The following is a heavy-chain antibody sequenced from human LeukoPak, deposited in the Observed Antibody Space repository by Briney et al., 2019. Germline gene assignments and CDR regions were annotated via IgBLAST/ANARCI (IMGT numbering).Heavy chain of an antibody. CDR1: GGSFSGYY. CDR3: ASLWPYQLSAFDI. CDR2: INHSGST. D-gene: IGHD2-2*01. V-gene: IGHV4-34*01. Sequence: SETLSLTCAVYGGSFSGYYWSWIRQPPGKGLEWIGEINHSGSTNYNPSLKSRVSISVDTSKNQFSLKLSSVTAADTAVYYCASLWPYQLSAFDIWGQGTMVTVSS. J-gene: IGHJ3*02.